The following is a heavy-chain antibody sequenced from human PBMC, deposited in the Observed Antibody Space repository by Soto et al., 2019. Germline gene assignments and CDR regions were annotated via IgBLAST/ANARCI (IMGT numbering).Heavy chain of an antibody. J-gene: IGHJ4*02. Sequence: EVQLVESGGGLVKPGESLRLSCAASELTLSNVWMNWVRQAPGKGLEWLGRIKTKSEGGTTDYAAPVKGRFTISRDDSKNMVYLQMSSLRTEDTGVYFCADIAVRHTRAYWGQGTLVIVSS. CDR2: IKTKSEGGTT. V-gene: IGHV3-15*01. CDR1: ELTLSNVW. CDR3: ADIAVRHTRAY. D-gene: IGHD6-6*01.